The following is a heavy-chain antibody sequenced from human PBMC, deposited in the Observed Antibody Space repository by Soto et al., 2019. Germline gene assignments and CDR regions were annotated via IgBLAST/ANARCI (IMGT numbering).Heavy chain of an antibody. CDR1: GYTLIMYY. Sequence: GASVKVSCKASGYTLIMYYIHWMRQAPGQGLEWMGLINPSGGSTTYAQKFQGRVTITRDTSASTAYMELSSLRSEDTAVYYCARGFPLWFDPWGQGTLVTVSS. D-gene: IGHD3-16*02. CDR2: INPSGGST. CDR3: ARGFPLWFDP. J-gene: IGHJ5*02. V-gene: IGHV1-46*01.